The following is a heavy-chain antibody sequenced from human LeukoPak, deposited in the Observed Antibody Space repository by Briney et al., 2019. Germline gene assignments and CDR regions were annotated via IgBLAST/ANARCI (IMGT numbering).Heavy chain of an antibody. CDR2: INPNSGGT. Sequence: GASVKVSCKASGYTFTGYYMHWVRQAPGQGLEWMGWINPNSGGTNYAQKFQGRVTMTRDTSISTAYMELSRLRSDDTAVYYCARDPQIVVVHLEQLNWFDPWGRGTLVTVSS. V-gene: IGHV1-2*02. D-gene: IGHD2-2*01. CDR1: GYTFTGYY. CDR3: ARDPQIVVVHLEQLNWFDP. J-gene: IGHJ5*02.